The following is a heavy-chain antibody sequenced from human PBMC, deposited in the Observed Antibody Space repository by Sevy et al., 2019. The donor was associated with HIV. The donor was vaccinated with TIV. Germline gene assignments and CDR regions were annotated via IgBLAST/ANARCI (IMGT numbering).Heavy chain of an antibody. V-gene: IGHV3-49*03. CDR1: GFSFGEYA. CDR2: IRGKAFGGTT. CDR3: SREGGVVVVVAANQFDY. J-gene: IGHJ4*02. Sequence: GGSLRLSCSASGFSFGEYAMSWFRQAPGKGLEWVAFIRGKAFGGTTEYAASVKGRFTISRDDSKSIAYLQMISLKTEDTAVYYCSREGGVVVVVAANQFDYWGQGTLVTVSS. D-gene: IGHD2-15*01.